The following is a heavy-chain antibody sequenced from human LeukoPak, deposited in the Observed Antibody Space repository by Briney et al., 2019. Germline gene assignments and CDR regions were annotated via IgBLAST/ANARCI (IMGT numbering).Heavy chain of an antibody. Sequence: GEALKISCKGSGYSFTSYWIGWVRPMPGKGLEWVGIIYPGDSDTRYSPSFQGQVTISADKSISTAYLQWSSLKASDTAMYYCARPKSSSWPFDYWGQGTLVTVSS. V-gene: IGHV5-51*01. CDR1: GYSFTSYW. J-gene: IGHJ4*02. CDR3: ARPKSSSWPFDY. CDR2: IYPGDSDT. D-gene: IGHD6-13*01.